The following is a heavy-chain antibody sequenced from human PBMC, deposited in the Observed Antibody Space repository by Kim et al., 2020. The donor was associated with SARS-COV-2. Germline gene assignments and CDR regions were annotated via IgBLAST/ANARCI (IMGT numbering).Heavy chain of an antibody. V-gene: IGHV3-9*01. J-gene: IGHJ4*02. CDR1: GFTFGDYA. CDR2: ISWNSGII. Sequence: GGSLRLSCAASGFTFGDYAMHWVRQTPGKGLEWVSGISWNSGIIGYADSVKGRFTISRDNAKNSLYMQMNSLRAEDTAFYYCAKDFVAGGGLTAFDHWGQGTLVTVAS. CDR3: AKDFVAGGGLTAFDH. D-gene: IGHD6-13*01.